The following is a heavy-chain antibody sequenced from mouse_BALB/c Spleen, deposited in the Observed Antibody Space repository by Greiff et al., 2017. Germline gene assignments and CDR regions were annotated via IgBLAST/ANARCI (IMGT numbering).Heavy chain of an antibody. V-gene: IGHV1-69*02. CDR1: GYTFTSYW. J-gene: IGHJ4*01. D-gene: IGHD2-1*01. CDR3: TRERDGNYDAMDY. CDR2: IYPSDSYT. Sequence: QVQLKQPGAELVRPGASVKLSCKASGYTFTSYWINWVKQRPGQGLEWIGNIYPSDSYTNYNQKFKDKATLTVDKSSSTAYMQLSSPTSEDSAVYYCTRERDGNYDAMDYWGQGTSVTVSA.